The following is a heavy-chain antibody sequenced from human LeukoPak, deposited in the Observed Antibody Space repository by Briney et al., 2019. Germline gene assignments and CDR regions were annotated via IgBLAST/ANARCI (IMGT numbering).Heavy chain of an antibody. CDR2: IRYDGSNK. J-gene: IGHJ3*02. CDR3: AKFVSGYARPPAFDI. Sequence: HPGGSLRLSCAASGFTFSSYGMHWVRQAPGKGLEWVAFIRYDGSNKYYADSVKGRFTISRDNSKNTLYLQMNSLRAEDTAVYYCAKFVSGYARPPAFDIWGQGTMVTVSS. V-gene: IGHV3-30*02. D-gene: IGHD5-12*01. CDR1: GFTFSSYG.